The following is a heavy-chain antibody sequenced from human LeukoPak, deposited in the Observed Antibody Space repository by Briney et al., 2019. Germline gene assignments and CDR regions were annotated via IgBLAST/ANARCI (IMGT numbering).Heavy chain of an antibody. CDR2: IYYTGST. CDR1: GGSISSYY. D-gene: IGHD2-15*01. J-gene: IGHJ4*02. Sequence: PSETLSLTCTVSGGSISSYYWSWIRQPPGKGLEWIGYIYYTGSTNYSPSLKSRVTISVDTSKNQFSLKLSSVTAADTAVYYCARGGSKQEYWGQGTLVSVSS. CDR3: ARGGSKQEY. V-gene: IGHV4-59*01.